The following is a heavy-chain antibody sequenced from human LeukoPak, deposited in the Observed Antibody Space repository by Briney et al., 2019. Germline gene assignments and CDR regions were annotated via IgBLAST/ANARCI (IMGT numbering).Heavy chain of an antibody. CDR3: AKRISGYSSSWYYMDV. Sequence: LTGGSLRLSCAASGFTFSSYWMSWVRQAPGKGLEWVANIKQDGSEKYYVDSVKGRFTISRDNAKNSLYLQMNSLRAEDTAIYYCAKRISGYSSSWYYMDVWGKGTTVTISS. D-gene: IGHD6-13*01. CDR1: GFTFSSYW. V-gene: IGHV3-7*03. CDR2: IKQDGSEK. J-gene: IGHJ6*03.